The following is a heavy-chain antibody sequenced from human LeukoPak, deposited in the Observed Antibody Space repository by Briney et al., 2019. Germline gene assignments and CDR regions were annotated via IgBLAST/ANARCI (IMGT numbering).Heavy chain of an antibody. CDR1: GYTFTSYG. D-gene: IGHD5-24*01. CDR2: ISAYNGNT. CDR3: ARTDPDGYNDVDYSDY. J-gene: IGHJ4*02. Sequence: ASVKVSCKASGYTFTSYGISWVRQAPGQGLEWMGWISAYNGNTNHAQKLQGRVTMTTDTSTSTAYMELRSLRSDDTAVYYCARTDPDGYNDVDYSDYWGQGTLVTVSS. V-gene: IGHV1-18*01.